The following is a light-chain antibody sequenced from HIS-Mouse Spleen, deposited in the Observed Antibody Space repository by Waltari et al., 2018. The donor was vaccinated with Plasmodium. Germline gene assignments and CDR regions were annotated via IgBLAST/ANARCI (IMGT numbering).Light chain of an antibody. CDR1: RSHVGGSTS. CDR3: SSYAGSNNLV. CDR2: EVS. V-gene: IGLV2-8*01. J-gene: IGLJ2*01. Sequence: QSALTPPPSASGPPGQSVPISCTGTRSHVGGSTSSCLYQQHPGKAPKLMIYEVSKRPSGVPDRFSGSKSGNTASLTVSGLQAEDEADYYCSSYAGSNNLVFGGGTKLTVL.